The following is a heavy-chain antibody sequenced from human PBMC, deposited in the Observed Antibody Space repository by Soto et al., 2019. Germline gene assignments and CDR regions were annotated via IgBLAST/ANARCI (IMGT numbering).Heavy chain of an antibody. J-gene: IGHJ6*02. CDR3: ARDHYVYDILTGYGYYYGMDV. D-gene: IGHD3-9*01. CDR2: IYYSGST. CDR1: GGSISSGDYY. Sequence: SETLSLTCTVSGGSISSGDYYWSWIRQPPEKGLEWIGYIYYSGSTYYNPSLKSRVTISVDTSKNQFSLKLSSVTAADTAVYYCARDHYVYDILTGYGYYYGMDVWGQGTTVTVSS. V-gene: IGHV4-30-4*01.